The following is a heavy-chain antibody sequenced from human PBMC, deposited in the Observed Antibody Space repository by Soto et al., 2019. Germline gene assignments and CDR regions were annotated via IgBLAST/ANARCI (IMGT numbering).Heavy chain of an antibody. CDR2: INQSGSA. V-gene: IGHV4-34*01. D-gene: IGHD6-19*01. CDR3: ARGLITGSHYSGGWYYFDS. J-gene: IGHJ4*02. CDR1: GESFRGSI. Sequence: SEPLSLTCAVYGESFRGSIGTWIRQTPGKGLQGIGQINQSGSASYNPSLKSRVTISVHTSNSQFSLELSSVTAADTAVYYCARGLITGSHYSGGWYYFDSWGQGTQVT.